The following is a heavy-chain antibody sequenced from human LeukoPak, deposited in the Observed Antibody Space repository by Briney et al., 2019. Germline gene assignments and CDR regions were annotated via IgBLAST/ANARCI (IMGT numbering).Heavy chain of an antibody. D-gene: IGHD2-2*01. CDR1: GGSFSGYY. CDR3: ARGGGIVVVPAAMRFGFDP. J-gene: IGHJ5*02. Sequence: SETLSLTCAVYGGSFSGYYWSWIRQPPGKGLEWIGEINHSGSTNYNPSLKSRVTISVDTSKNQFSLKLSSVTAADTAVYYCARGGGIVVVPAAMRFGFDPWGQGTLVTVSS. V-gene: IGHV4-34*01. CDR2: INHSGST.